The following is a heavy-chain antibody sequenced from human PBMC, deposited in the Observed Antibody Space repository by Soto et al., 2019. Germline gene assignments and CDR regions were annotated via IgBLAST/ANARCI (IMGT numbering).Heavy chain of an antibody. V-gene: IGHV5-10-1*01. Sequence: GESLKISCKGSGYTFTSYWISWVRQMPGKGLEWMGRIDPSDSYTNYSPSFQGHVTISADKSISTAYLQWSSLKASDTALYYCARHPTSRDYGDWDYGMDVWGQGTTVTVSS. J-gene: IGHJ6*02. CDR2: IDPSDSYT. CDR1: GYTFTSYW. CDR3: ARHPTSRDYGDWDYGMDV. D-gene: IGHD4-17*01.